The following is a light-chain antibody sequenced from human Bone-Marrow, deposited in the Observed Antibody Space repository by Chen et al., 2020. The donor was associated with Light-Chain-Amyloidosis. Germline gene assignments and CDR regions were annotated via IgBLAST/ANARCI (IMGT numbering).Light chain of an antibody. V-gene: IGKV3-20*01. Sequence: DIVLTQSPGTLSSSPGERATLSCRASQSVSSSYLAWYQQKPGQAPRLLIYGASSRAAGIPDRFSGSGSGTDFTRTISRLESEDFAVYYCQQYAGSLWTVGQGTKVEIK. CDR3: QQYAGSLWT. CDR2: GAS. CDR1: QSVSSSY. J-gene: IGKJ1*01.